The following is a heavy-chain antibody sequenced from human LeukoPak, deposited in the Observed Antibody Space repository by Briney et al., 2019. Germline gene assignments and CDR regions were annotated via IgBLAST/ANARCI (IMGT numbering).Heavy chain of an antibody. Sequence: GASVKVSCKASGYTFTRYGISWMRQAPGQGLEWMGCISAYNGNTNYAQKLQGRVTMTTDTSTSTAYMELRSLRSDDTAVYYCAREDCSSTSCYTSRYYYYGMDVWGQGTTVTVSS. D-gene: IGHD2-2*02. CDR3: AREDCSSTSCYTSRYYYYGMDV. CDR1: GYTFTRYG. CDR2: ISAYNGNT. V-gene: IGHV1-18*01. J-gene: IGHJ6*02.